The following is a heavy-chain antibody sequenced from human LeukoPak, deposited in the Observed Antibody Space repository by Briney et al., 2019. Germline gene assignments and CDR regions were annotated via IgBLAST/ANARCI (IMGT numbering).Heavy chain of an antibody. CDR3: ARDLRRVGAVGN. Sequence: GGSLRLSCAASGFTFSSYWMHWVRQAPGKGPVWVSRINSDGSSTSYADSVKGRLTISRDNAKNMLYLQMNSLRAEDTAVYYCARDLRRVGAVGNWGQGTLVIVSS. J-gene: IGHJ4*02. V-gene: IGHV3-74*01. CDR2: INSDGSST. CDR1: GFTFSSYW. D-gene: IGHD1-26*01.